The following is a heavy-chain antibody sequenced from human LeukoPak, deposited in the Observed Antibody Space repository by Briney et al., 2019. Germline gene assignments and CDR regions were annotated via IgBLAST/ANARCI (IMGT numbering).Heavy chain of an antibody. CDR2: IYSDGST. V-gene: IGHV3-53*01. CDR1: GLTISSNC. D-gene: IGHD1-14*01. Sequence: GGSLRLSCAASGLTISSNCMTWVRQAPGKGLEWVSFIYSDGSTYYADSVRGRFTTSRDNSKNTLFLQMNSLRAEDTAVYYCSRRAGIYSHPYDYWGQGTLVTVSS. CDR3: SRRAGIYSHPYDY. J-gene: IGHJ4*02.